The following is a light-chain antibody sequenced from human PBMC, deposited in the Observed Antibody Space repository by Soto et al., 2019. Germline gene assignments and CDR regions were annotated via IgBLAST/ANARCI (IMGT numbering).Light chain of an antibody. Sequence: DIQMTQSPSTLSASVGDRVTITCRPSQRISGWVAWYQQKPGKAPKVLIHGAYNLESGVPSRFSGSGPGTEFTLTISSLQPDDFATYYCQQYDSYPCFGGGTKVDIK. CDR1: QRISGW. V-gene: IGKV1-5*01. CDR2: GAY. CDR3: QQYDSYPC. J-gene: IGKJ4*01.